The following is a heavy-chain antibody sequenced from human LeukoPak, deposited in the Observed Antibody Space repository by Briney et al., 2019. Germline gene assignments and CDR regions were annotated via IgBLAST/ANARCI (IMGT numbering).Heavy chain of an antibody. J-gene: IGHJ4*02. V-gene: IGHV1-69*04. CDR3: ARDRAYYYDSSGYPGFDY. D-gene: IGHD3-22*01. CDR2: IIPILGIA. CDR1: GYTFTSYA. Sequence: SVKVSCKASGYTFTSYAISWVRQAPGQGLEWMGRIIPILGIANYAQKFQGRVTITADKSTSTAYMELSSLRSEDTAVYYCARDRAYYYDSSGYPGFDYWGQGTLVTVSS.